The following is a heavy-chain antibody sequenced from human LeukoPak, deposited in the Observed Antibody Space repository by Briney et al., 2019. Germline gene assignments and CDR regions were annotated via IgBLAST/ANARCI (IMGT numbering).Heavy chain of an antibody. CDR3: ARSAERWLQLGWFDP. CDR1: GFTFSSYE. Sequence: GGSLRLSCADSGFTFSSYEMNWVRPAPGKGLEWVSYISSSGSTIYYADSVKGRFTISRDNAKNSLYLQMNSLRAEDTAVYYCARSAERWLQLGWFDPWGQGTLVTVSS. CDR2: ISSSGSTI. V-gene: IGHV3-48*03. D-gene: IGHD5-24*01. J-gene: IGHJ5*02.